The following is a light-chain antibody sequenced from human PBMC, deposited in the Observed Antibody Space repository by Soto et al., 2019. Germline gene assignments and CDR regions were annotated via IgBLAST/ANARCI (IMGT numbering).Light chain of an antibody. J-gene: IGLJ2*01. V-gene: IGLV2-14*01. Sequence: QSALTQPASVSGSPGQSITISCTGTSSDVGGHNSVSWYQQHPGKAPRLMIYDVSNRPSGVSNRFSGSKSGNTASLTISGLQAEDEADYYCGSYTSSNNLLFGGGTKLTVL. CDR3: GSYTSSNNLL. CDR1: SSDVGGHNS. CDR2: DVS.